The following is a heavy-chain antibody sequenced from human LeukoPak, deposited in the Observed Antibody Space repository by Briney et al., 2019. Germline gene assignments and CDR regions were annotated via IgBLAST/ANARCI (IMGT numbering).Heavy chain of an antibody. Sequence: PGGSLRLSCAASGFTFSSYWVHWVRQAPGKGLVWVSRINSDGSSTGYADSVKGRFTISRDNAKNTLYLQMNSLRAEDTAVYYCARDLITPTAMVTGGFDYWGQGTLVTVSS. CDR2: INSDGSST. D-gene: IGHD5-18*01. J-gene: IGHJ4*02. CDR3: ARDLITPTAMVTGGFDY. V-gene: IGHV3-74*01. CDR1: GFTFSSYW.